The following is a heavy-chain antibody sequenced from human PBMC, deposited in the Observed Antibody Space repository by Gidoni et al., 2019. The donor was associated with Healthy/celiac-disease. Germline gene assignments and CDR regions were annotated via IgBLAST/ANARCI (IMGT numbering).Heavy chain of an antibody. V-gene: IGHV1-69*06. J-gene: IGHJ1*01. CDR3: ARALAYCGGDCYSQYFQH. Sequence: QVQLVQSGAEVKKPGSSVKVSCKAYGGTFSSYAISWVRQAPGQGLEWMGGIIPIFGTANYAQKFQGRVTITADKSTSTAYMELSSLRSEDTAVYYCARALAYCGGDCYSQYFQHWGQGTLVTVSS. CDR2: IIPIFGTA. CDR1: GGTFSSYA. D-gene: IGHD2-21*02.